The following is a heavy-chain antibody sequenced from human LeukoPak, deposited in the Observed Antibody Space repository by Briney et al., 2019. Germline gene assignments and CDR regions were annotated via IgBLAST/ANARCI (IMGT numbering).Heavy chain of an antibody. CDR1: GYTFTGYY. J-gene: IGHJ6*03. V-gene: IGHV1-2*02. CDR2: INPNSGGT. Sequence: GASVKVSCKASGYTFTGYYMHWVRQAPGQGLEWMGWINPNSGGTNYAQKFQGRVTMTRDTSISTAYMELSRLRSDDTAVYYCARSSERTAMVTGYYYMDVWGKGTTVTVSS. CDR3: ARSSERTAMVTGYYYMDV. D-gene: IGHD5-18*01.